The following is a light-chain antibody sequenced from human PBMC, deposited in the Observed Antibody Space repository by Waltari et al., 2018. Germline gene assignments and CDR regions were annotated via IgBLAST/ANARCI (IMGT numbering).Light chain of an antibody. CDR3: QQYNTLPVT. Sequence: MQVTQSPSSLSASVGDRVTITCQASQDINNFLNWYQQKPGKAPKVVIYDAFNLATGVPSRFGGGGSGTDFTFTISSLQPEDIATYYCQQYNTLPVTFGGGTKVEIK. V-gene: IGKV1-33*01. J-gene: IGKJ4*01. CDR2: DAF. CDR1: QDINNF.